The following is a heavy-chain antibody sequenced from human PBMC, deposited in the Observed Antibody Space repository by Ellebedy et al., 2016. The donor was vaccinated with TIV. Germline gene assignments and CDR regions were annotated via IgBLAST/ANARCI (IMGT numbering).Heavy chain of an antibody. CDR1: GHTLMELS. CDR3: AAVRIQIWFPNWFDP. Sequence: ASVKVSCKVSGHTLMELSMHWVRQAPGKGLEWVGGFDPEHGRAIYAQKFQGRVTMTEDTSTGTVYKELSSLRSEDTAVYYCAAVRIQIWFPNWFDPWGQGTLVTVSS. V-gene: IGHV1-24*01. CDR2: FDPEHGRA. D-gene: IGHD5-18*01. J-gene: IGHJ5*02.